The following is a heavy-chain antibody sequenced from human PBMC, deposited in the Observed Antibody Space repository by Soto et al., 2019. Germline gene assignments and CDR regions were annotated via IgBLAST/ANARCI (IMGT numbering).Heavy chain of an antibody. V-gene: IGHV3-30-3*01. CDR1: GFTFSSYA. J-gene: IGHJ4*02. Sequence: VQLVESGGGVVQPGRSLRLSCAASGFTFSSYAMHWVRQAPGKGLEWVAVISYDGSNKYYADSVKGRFTISRDNSKNTLYLQMNSLRAEDTAVYYCARDRGSSWYEGFDYWGQGTLVTVSS. D-gene: IGHD6-13*01. CDR3: ARDRGSSWYEGFDY. CDR2: ISYDGSNK.